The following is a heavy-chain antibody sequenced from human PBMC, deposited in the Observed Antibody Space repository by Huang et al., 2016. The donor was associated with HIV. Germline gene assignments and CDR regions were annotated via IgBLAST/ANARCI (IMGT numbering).Heavy chain of an antibody. D-gene: IGHD3-22*01. CDR2: IRSKEYAETT. Sequence: EVQFVESGGGLVKPGRSLRLSCTASGFTFGNYGMSWFRQAPGKGLELVGFIRSKEYAETTEYAASVKGRFTISRDDSKSIAYLQMNSLKPEDTAVYYCTRDSVYPNYYDGSGFYFDYWGQGTLVTVSS. CDR1: GFTFGNYG. V-gene: IGHV3-49*05. J-gene: IGHJ4*02. CDR3: TRDSVYPNYYDGSGFYFDY.